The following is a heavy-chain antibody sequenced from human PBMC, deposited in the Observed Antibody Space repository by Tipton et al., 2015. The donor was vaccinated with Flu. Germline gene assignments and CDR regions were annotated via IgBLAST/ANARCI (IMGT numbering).Heavy chain of an antibody. D-gene: IGHD3-16*01. CDR1: GGSINSYY. V-gene: IGHV4-59*08. J-gene: IGHJ3*02. CDR3: ATLMIRGIPFAAFYI. CDR2: IYYSGNT. Sequence: TLSLTCTVSGGSINSYYWSWIRQPPGKGLEWIGYIYYSGNTNYSPSLKRRLTISVDTSKNQFSLKLSSVTAVDTAVYYCATLMIRGIPFAAFYIWGQGTMVSVSS.